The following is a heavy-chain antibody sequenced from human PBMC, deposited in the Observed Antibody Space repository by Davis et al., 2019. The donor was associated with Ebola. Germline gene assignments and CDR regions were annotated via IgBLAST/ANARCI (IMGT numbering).Heavy chain of an antibody. CDR2: GGASGDHI. J-gene: IGHJ6*02. D-gene: IGHD2/OR15-2a*01. CDR1: GFTFSDYS. V-gene: IGHV3-48*02. CDR3: ARRILSPSRGGMDV. Sequence: PGGSLRLSCAASGFTFSDYSMYWVSQAPGKGLEWVSHGGASGDHISYADSVKGRFIISRDNAHNSLYLQLNSLRDEDTAVYFCARRILSPSRGGMDVWGRGTTVIVSS.